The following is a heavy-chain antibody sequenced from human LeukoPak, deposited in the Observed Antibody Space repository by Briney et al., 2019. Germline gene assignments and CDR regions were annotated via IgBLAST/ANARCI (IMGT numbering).Heavy chain of an antibody. Sequence: SETLSLTCTVSGGSISSGDYYRSWIRQPPGKGLEWIGYIYYSGSTYYNPSLKSRVTISVDTSKNQFSLKLSSVTAADTAVYYCARGDGSGVKYKVLDYWGQGTLVTVSS. D-gene: IGHD3-10*01. CDR2: IYYSGST. CDR1: GGSISSGDYY. J-gene: IGHJ4*02. CDR3: ARGDGSGVKYKVLDY. V-gene: IGHV4-30-4*01.